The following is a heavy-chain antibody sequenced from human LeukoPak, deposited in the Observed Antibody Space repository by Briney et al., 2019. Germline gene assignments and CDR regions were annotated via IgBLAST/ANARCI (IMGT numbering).Heavy chain of an antibody. J-gene: IGHJ4*02. CDR1: GFIFSDYY. D-gene: IGHD6-13*01. CDR3: ARSIWPRAAAGTFDY. CDR2: ISNSGSTI. V-gene: IGHV3-11*01. Sequence: GGSLRLSCAASGFIFSDYYINWIRQAPGKGLEWVLYISNSGSTIYFADSVKGRFTISRDNAKNSLYLQMNSLRAEDTAVYYCARSIWPRAAAGTFDYWGQGTLVTVSS.